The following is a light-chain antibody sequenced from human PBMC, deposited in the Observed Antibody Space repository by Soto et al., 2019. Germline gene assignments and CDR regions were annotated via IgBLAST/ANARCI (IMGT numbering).Light chain of an antibody. CDR3: QQYDSSPLT. CDR2: GAS. CDR1: QSVSSSY. J-gene: IGKJ4*02. V-gene: IGKV3-20*01. Sequence: EIVLTQSPGTLSLPPGERATLSCRASQSVSSSYLAWYQQKPGQAPRLLFYGASSRATGIPDRFSGSGSGTDFTLTISRLEPEDFAVYYCQQYDSSPLTFGGGTKVEIK.